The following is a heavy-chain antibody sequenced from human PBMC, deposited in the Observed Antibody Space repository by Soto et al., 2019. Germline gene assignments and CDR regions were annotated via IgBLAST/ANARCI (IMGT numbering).Heavy chain of an antibody. CDR1: GFSLSDSAVG. CDR2: IYWDDTK. D-gene: IGHD6-19*01. J-gene: IGHJ4*02. CDR3: AHGGGWLSDQ. Sequence: QITLKESGPTLVTPTQTLTLTCTFSGFSLSDSAVGVNWIRQPPGKPLEWIALIYWDDTKHYSSSLRNRLTITKDTSKNQVVLTMTNMDPVDTAKYYCAHGGGWLSDQWGQGTLVTVSS. V-gene: IGHV2-5*02.